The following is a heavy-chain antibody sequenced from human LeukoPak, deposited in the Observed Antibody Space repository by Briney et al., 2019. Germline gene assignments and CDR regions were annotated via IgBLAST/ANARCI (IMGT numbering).Heavy chain of an antibody. CDR3: ARDPGGRFSYYFDY. Sequence: SETLSLTCTVSGGSISSGGYYWSWIRQHPGKGLEWYGYIYYSGSTYYNPSLKSRVTISVDTSKNQFSLKLSSVTAADTAVYYCARDPGGRFSYYFDYWGQGTLVTVSS. D-gene: IGHD3-3*01. V-gene: IGHV4-31*03. CDR1: GGSISSGGYY. CDR2: IYYSGST. J-gene: IGHJ4*02.